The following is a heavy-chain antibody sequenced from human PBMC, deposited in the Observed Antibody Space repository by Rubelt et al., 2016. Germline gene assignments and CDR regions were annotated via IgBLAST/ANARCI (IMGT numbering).Heavy chain of an antibody. J-gene: IGHJ4*02. CDR1: GGSISSYY. V-gene: IGHV4-59*12. Sequence: QVQLQESGPGLVKPSETLSLTCTVSGGSISSYYCSWIRQPPGKGLEWIGYIYSSGSTYYNPSLKSRGTRSGDTSKNQFSLKLSAVTAADTAGYYWARVRAGSYWYYFDYWGQGTLGTVSS. D-gene: IGHD3-10*01. CDR2: IYSSGST. CDR3: ARVRAGSYWYYFDY.